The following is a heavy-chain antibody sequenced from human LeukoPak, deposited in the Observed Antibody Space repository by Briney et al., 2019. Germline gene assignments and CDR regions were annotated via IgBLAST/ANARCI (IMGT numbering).Heavy chain of an antibody. D-gene: IGHD6-19*01. CDR2: IYYSGST. CDR3: AGLYSSGWLDV. CDR1: GDSIRSWY. J-gene: IGHJ6*02. Sequence: SETLSLTCSVYGDSIRSWYWSWIRQSPGKGLEWTGYIYYSGSTNYNPSLKSRVTISVDTSKNQFSLKLSSVTAADTAVYYCAGLYSSGWLDVWGQGTTVTVSS. V-gene: IGHV4-59*01.